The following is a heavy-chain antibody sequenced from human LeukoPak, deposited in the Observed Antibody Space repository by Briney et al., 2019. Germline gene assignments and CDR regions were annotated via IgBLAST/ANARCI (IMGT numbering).Heavy chain of an antibody. V-gene: IGHV3-53*01. CDR2: IYDNGDT. D-gene: IGHD3-9*01. Sequence: GGSLRLSCAASGFTVTSNYMTWVRQARGKGLEWVSIIYDNGDTYYADSVKGRFTVTRDSSKNTVSLEMNSLRVDDTAVYYCVSHSDPLTGYSFDYWGQGTLVTVSS. CDR3: VSHSDPLTGYSFDY. J-gene: IGHJ4*02. CDR1: GFTVTSNY.